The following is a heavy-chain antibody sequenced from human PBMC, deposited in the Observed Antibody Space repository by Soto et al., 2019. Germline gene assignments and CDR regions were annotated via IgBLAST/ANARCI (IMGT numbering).Heavy chain of an antibody. V-gene: IGHV1-46*01. CDR1: GYTFTSYY. J-gene: IGHJ6*02. CDR3: ARSLRFLEWSYGMDV. D-gene: IGHD3-3*01. CDR2: INPSGGST. Sequence: ASVKVSCKASGYTFTSYYMHWVRQAPGQGLEWMGIINPSGGSTSYAQKFQGRVTMTRDTSISTAYMELSRLRSDDTAVYYCARSLRFLEWSYGMDVWGQGTTVTVSS.